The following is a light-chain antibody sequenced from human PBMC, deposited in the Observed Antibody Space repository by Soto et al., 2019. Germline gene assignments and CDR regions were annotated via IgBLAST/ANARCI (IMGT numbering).Light chain of an antibody. Sequence: QSALSQPPSASGTHGQRVTISCSGGSSNIGGNAVNWYRQLPGMAPQLLMYLNDQRPSGVPDRFSGSKSGTSVSLAISGLQSDDEADYYCATWDDRLHALVFGGGTKLTVL. CDR1: SSNIGGNA. J-gene: IGLJ2*01. V-gene: IGLV1-44*01. CDR3: ATWDDRLHALV. CDR2: LND.